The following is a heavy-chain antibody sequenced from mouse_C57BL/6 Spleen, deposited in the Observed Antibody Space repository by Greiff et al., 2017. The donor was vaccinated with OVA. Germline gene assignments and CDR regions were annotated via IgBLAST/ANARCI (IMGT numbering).Heavy chain of an antibody. CDR3: ARDYGSSYDAMDY. Sequence: EVKLVESGGGLVKPGGSLTLSCAASGFTSSDYGMHWVRQAPEKGLEWVAYISSGSSTIYYADPVKGRFTISRDNAKNPLFLQMTSLRSEDTAMYYCARDYGSSYDAMDYWGQGTSVTVSS. CDR1: GFTSSDYG. D-gene: IGHD1-1*01. CDR2: ISSGSSTI. V-gene: IGHV5-17*01. J-gene: IGHJ4*01.